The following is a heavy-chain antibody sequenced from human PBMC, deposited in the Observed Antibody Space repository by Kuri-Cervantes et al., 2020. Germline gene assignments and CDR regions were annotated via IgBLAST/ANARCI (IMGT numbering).Heavy chain of an antibody. Sequence: LKISCATSGFTFDDWAMHWVRQVPGKGLEWVSGISWNGGTVDYADSVKGRFTISRDNAENSLYLQMNSLRAEDTAVYYCARPGGYCSGGSCYVAAFDIWGQGTMVTVSS. CDR2: ISWNGGTV. V-gene: IGHV3-9*01. CDR1: GFTFDDWA. D-gene: IGHD2-15*01. J-gene: IGHJ3*02. CDR3: ARPGGYCSGGSCYVAAFDI.